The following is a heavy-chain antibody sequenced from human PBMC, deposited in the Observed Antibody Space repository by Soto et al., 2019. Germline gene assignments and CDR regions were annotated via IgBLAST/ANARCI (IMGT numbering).Heavy chain of an antibody. Sequence: GGSLRLSCAASGFTFRDYYMTWIRQAPGKGLEWVSAISGSGGSTYYADSVKGRFTISRDNSKNTLYLQMNSLRAEDTAVYYCAKGFITRIVEGNWFDPWGQGTLVTVS. D-gene: IGHD3-22*01. CDR1: GFTFRDYY. V-gene: IGHV3-23*01. CDR3: AKGFITRIVEGNWFDP. J-gene: IGHJ5*02. CDR2: ISGSGGST.